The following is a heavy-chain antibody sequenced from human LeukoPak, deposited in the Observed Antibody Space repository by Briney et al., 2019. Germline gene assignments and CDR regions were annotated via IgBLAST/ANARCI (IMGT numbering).Heavy chain of an antibody. Sequence: GGSLRLSCAASGFTFSSYAMHWVRQAPGKGLEWVAVISYDGGNKYYADSVKGRFTISRDNSKNTLYLQMNSLRAEDTAVYYCAKDFYSGSSPWGQGTLVTVSS. CDR2: ISYDGGNK. J-gene: IGHJ5*02. D-gene: IGHD1-26*01. V-gene: IGHV3-30*18. CDR3: AKDFYSGSSP. CDR1: GFTFSSYA.